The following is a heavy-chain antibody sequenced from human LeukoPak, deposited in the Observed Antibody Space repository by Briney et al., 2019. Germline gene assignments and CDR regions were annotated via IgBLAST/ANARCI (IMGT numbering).Heavy chain of an antibody. V-gene: IGHV3-49*04. CDR1: GFTISSYT. J-gene: IGHJ4*02. D-gene: IGHD1-1*01. Sequence: GGSLRLSCAASGFTISSYTMNWVRQAPGKGLEWVGFIRSKAYGETADYAASVKGRFTISRDDSKAIAYLQMNSLKTEDTAVYHCTRDRGAYNLYDYWGQGTLVTVSS. CDR3: TRDRGAYNLYDY. CDR2: IRSKAYGETA.